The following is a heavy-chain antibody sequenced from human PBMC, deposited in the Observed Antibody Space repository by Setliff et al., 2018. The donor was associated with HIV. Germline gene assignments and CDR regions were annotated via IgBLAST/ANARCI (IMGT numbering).Heavy chain of an antibody. D-gene: IGHD2-2*01. V-gene: IGHV4-39*01. J-gene: IGHJ5*02. Sequence: SETLSLTCTVSGGSISSSSYYWGWIRQPPGKGLEWIGSIYYSGSAYYSPSLKSRVTISVDTSKDQFSLKLSSVTAADTAVYYCARRKGYCSGPSCLEFSWFDPWGQGTLVTVAS. CDR2: IYYSGSA. CDR1: GGSISSSSYY. CDR3: ARRKGYCSGPSCLEFSWFDP.